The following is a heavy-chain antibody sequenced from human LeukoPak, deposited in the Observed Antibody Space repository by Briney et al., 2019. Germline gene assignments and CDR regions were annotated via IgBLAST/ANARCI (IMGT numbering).Heavy chain of an antibody. CDR1: GFMFSSYD. CDR3: ARGGNSGWYFDY. J-gene: IGHJ4*02. Sequence: GGSLRLSCATSGFMFSSYDMHWVRHGTGKGLEWVSGIGTADDTYYPGSVKGRFTISREDAQNSLSLQMNGLRAGDTAIYYCARGGNSGWYFDYWGQGTLVIVSS. D-gene: IGHD6-19*01. CDR2: IGTADDT. V-gene: IGHV3-13*01.